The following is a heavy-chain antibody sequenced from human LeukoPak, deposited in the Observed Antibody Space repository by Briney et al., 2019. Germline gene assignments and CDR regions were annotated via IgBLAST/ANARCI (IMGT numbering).Heavy chain of an antibody. Sequence: SETLSLTCTVSGGSISSGSYYWSWIRQPAGKGLEWIGRIYTSGSTNYNPSLKSRVTISVDTSKNQFSLKLSSVTAADTAVYYCARFSEMNYAGFDYWGQGTLVTISS. CDR1: GGSISSGSYY. V-gene: IGHV4-61*02. J-gene: IGHJ4*02. D-gene: IGHD1-7*01. CDR2: IYTSGST. CDR3: ARFSEMNYAGFDY.